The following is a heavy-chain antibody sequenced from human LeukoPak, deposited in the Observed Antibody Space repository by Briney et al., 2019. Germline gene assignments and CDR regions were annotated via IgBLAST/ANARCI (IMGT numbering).Heavy chain of an antibody. J-gene: IGHJ3*02. Sequence: GGSLRLSCSASGFTFSSYAMHWVRHAQGKGLEYVSAISSNGGSTYYADSVKGRFTISRDNSKNTLYLQMSSLRAEGTAVYYCVKDRNTAMVEGAFDIWGQGTMVTVSS. D-gene: IGHD5-18*01. CDR3: VKDRNTAMVEGAFDI. CDR2: ISSNGGST. V-gene: IGHV3-64D*06. CDR1: GFTFSSYA.